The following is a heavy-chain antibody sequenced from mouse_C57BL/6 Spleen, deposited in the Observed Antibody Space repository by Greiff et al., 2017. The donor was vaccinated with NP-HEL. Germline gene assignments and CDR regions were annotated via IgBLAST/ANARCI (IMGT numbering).Heavy chain of an antibody. V-gene: IGHV1-55*01. CDR1: GYTFTSYW. CDR3: ARFLYSNLSCYYAMGY. Sequence: QVQLQQPGAELVKPGASVKMSCKASGYTFTSYWITWVKQRPGQGLEWIGDIYPGSGSTNYNEKFKSKATLTVDTSSSTAYMQLSSLTSEDSAVYYCARFLYSNLSCYYAMGYWGQGTSVTVSS. CDR2: IYPGSGST. D-gene: IGHD2-5*01. J-gene: IGHJ4*01.